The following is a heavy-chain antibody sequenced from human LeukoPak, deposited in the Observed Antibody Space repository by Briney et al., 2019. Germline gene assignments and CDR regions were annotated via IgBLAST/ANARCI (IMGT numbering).Heavy chain of an antibody. CDR1: GESLNSYY. CDR3: ARGAWATRLGS. CDR2: IYESGTT. D-gene: IGHD2-15*01. Sequence: SETLSLTCAVHGESLNSYYWSWVLQPPGEGLEWIGEIYESGTTEYNPSLKSRVTISMVPSKQQFSLSLSSVTAADTAVYYCARGAWATRLGSWGLGTPVIVSS. J-gene: IGHJ4*02. V-gene: IGHV4-34*01.